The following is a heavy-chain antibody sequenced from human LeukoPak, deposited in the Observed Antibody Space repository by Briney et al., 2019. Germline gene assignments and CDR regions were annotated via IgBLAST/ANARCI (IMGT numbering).Heavy chain of an antibody. D-gene: IGHD2/OR15-2a*01. J-gene: IGHJ3*02. CDR2: IYDSGTT. CDR3: ARDFSAAFDI. CDR1: GGSFGNYY. Sequence: SETLSLTCTVSGGSFGNYYWSWIRQPPGKGLEWIGYIYDSGTTNYNPPLKSRVTISVDTATNQFSLKLRSVTAADTAVYYCARDFSAAFDIWGQGTMVTVSS. V-gene: IGHV4-59*01.